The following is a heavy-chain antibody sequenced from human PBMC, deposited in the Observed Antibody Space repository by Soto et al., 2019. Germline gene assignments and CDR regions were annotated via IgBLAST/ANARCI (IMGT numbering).Heavy chain of an antibody. D-gene: IGHD2-8*01. J-gene: IGHJ4*02. V-gene: IGHV3-23*01. CDR1: GFTFSSYA. Sequence: SLRLSCAASGFTFSSYAMSWVRQAPGKGLEWVSAISGSGGSTYYADSVKGRLTISRDNSKNTLYLQMNSLRAEDTAVYYCARIPAAIVLMVYANFDYWGQGTLVTVSS. CDR2: ISGSGGST. CDR3: ARIPAAIVLMVYANFDY.